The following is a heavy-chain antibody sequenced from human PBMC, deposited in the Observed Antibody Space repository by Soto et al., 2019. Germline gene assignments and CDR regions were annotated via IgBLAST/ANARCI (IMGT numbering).Heavy chain of an antibody. CDR1: GGSISSYY. CDR3: ARDLPAARYGHNWFDP. J-gene: IGHJ5*02. V-gene: IGHV4-4*07. Sequence: KPSETLSLTCTVSGGSISSYYWSWIRQPAGKGLEWIGRIYTSGSTNYNPSLKSRVTMSVDTSKNQFSLKLSSVTAADTAVYYCARDLPAARYGHNWFDPWGQGTLVTVSS. CDR2: IYTSGST. D-gene: IGHD4-17*01.